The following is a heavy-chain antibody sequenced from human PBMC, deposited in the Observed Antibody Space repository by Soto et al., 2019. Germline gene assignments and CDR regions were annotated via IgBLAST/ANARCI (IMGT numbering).Heavy chain of an antibody. CDR1: GFTFNFYA. D-gene: IGHD2-15*01. Sequence: GGSLRLSCAASGFTFNFYAMHWVRQAPGKGLEWMAVISNDGSNIYYADSVKGRFAISRDNSKNTLYLQMNSLTAEDTAVYYCARDPISVVTVGGYFDYWGQGTLVTVSS. V-gene: IGHV3-30*09. J-gene: IGHJ4*02. CDR3: ARDPISVVTVGGYFDY. CDR2: ISNDGSNI.